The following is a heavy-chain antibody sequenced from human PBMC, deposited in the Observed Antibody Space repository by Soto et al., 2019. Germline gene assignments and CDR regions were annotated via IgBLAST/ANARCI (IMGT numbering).Heavy chain of an antibody. J-gene: IGHJ3*02. CDR2: IYPGYSDT. V-gene: IGHV5-51*01. CDR3: ASGLNDAFDI. CDR1: GYXFTSYW. Sequence: PXEXLKIYCKGSGYXFTSYWVVWVRQMPGKGLECMGIIYPGYSDTRYSPSFQGHVTISADKSISTAYLQWRSLKASDTAMYYCASGLNDAFDIWGQGTMATVSS.